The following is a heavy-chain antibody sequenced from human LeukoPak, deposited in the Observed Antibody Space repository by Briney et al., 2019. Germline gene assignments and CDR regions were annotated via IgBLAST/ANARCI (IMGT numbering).Heavy chain of an antibody. D-gene: IGHD6-13*01. Sequence: GRSLRLSCAASGFTFSSYAMHWAPRAPGKGLEGVAVISYDGSNKYYADSVKGRFTISRDNSKNTLYLQMNSLRAEDTAVYYCATQQLVMVDYWGQGTLVTVSS. J-gene: IGHJ4*02. CDR3: ATQQLVMVDY. CDR2: ISYDGSNK. CDR1: GFTFSSYA. V-gene: IGHV3-30*01.